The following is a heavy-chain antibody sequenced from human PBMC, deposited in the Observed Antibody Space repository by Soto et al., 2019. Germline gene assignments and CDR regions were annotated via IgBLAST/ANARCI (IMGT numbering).Heavy chain of an antibody. J-gene: IGHJ2*01. D-gene: IGHD2-15*01. CDR3: EREGSATTASSWYFDL. CDR2: ISSNAVST. CDR1: GFTFSNYA. V-gene: IGHV3-64*01. Sequence: EVQLVESGGALVQPGGSLRLSCAASGFTFSNYAIHWVRQAPGKGLEYVSPISSNAVSTYYANSVKGRFTVSRDISQNILYLQMGSLRTEDMGVYYCEREGSATTASSWYFDLCGRSAL.